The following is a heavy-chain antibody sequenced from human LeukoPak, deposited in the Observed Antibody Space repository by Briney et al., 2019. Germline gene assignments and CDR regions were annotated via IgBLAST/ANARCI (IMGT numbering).Heavy chain of an antibody. Sequence: GGSLRLSCAASEFTFSNFWMSWVRQAPGKGLEWVANTNTDGSEKYYVDSVRGRVTISRDNAMNFLYLQLNSLRVDDTAVYYCARDSGSCRGCAFDIWGQGTVVTVSS. V-gene: IGHV3-7*01. CDR1: EFTFSNFW. J-gene: IGHJ3*02. CDR2: TNTDGSEK. CDR3: ARDSGSCRGCAFDI. D-gene: IGHD1-26*01.